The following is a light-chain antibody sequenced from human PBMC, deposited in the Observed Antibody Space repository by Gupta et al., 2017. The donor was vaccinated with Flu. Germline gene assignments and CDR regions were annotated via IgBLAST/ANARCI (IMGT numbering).Light chain of an antibody. V-gene: IGLV1-47*01. CDR3: AAWDDSLSAYVV. J-gene: IGLJ2*01. Sequence: QSVLTQPPSASGTPGQRVTTSCSGSSSNIGSNYVYWYQQLPGTAPNLLIYRNNQRPSGVPARFSGSKSGTSSSLAISGLRSEDEADYYCAAWDDSLSAYVVFGGGTKLTVL. CDR2: RNN. CDR1: SSNIGSNY.